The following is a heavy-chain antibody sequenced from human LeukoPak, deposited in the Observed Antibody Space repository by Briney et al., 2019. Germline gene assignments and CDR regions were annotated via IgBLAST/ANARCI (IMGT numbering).Heavy chain of an antibody. CDR3: ARLYVYYDSSGYGGLMAEDY. V-gene: IGHV4-59*08. J-gene: IGHJ4*02. CDR1: GGSFSGYY. D-gene: IGHD3-22*01. Sequence: KPSETLSLTCAVYGGSFSGYYWSWIRQPPGKGLEWIGYIYYSGSTNYNPSLKSRVTISVDTSKNQFSLKLSSVTAADTAVYYCARLYVYYDSSGYGGLMAEDYWGQGTLVTVSS. CDR2: IYYSGST.